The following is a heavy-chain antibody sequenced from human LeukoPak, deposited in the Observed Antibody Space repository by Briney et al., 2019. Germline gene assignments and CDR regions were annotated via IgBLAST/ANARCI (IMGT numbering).Heavy chain of an antibody. CDR1: GYTFTSYG. CDR3: ARARSWDIVVVVAAKSLDY. CDR2: ISAYNGNT. J-gene: IGHJ4*02. D-gene: IGHD2-15*01. V-gene: IGHV1-18*01. Sequence: ASVKDSCKASGYTFTSYGISWVRQAPGQGLEWMGWISAYNGNTNYAQKLQGRVTMTTDTSTSTAYMELRSLRSDDTAVYYCARARSWDIVVVVAAKSLDYWGQGTLVTVSS.